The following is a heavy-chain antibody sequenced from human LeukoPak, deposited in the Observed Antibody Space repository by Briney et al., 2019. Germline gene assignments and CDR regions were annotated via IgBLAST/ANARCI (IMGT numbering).Heavy chain of an antibody. CDR3: ARGGDCSSTSCYANAFDI. D-gene: IGHD2-2*01. CDR2: IYYSGST. CDR1: GGSISSRNYF. Sequence: SETLSLTCTVSGGSISSRNYFWGWIRQPPGKGLEWIGSIYYSGSTYYNPSPKSRLTISVDTSKNQFSLKLSSVTAADTAVYYCARGGDCSSTSCYANAFDIWGQGTMVTVSS. J-gene: IGHJ3*02. V-gene: IGHV4-39*01.